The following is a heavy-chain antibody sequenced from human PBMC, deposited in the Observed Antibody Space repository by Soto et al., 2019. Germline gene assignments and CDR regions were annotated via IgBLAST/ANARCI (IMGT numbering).Heavy chain of an antibody. CDR3: ARHPERIAQIGWFDP. J-gene: IGHJ5*02. Sequence: PGGSLRLSCAASGFTFSSYGMNWVRQAPGKGLEWVSYISSSSSTIYYADSVKGRFTISRDNAKSSLYLQMNSLRAEDTAVYYCARHPERIAQIGWFDPWGQGTLVTVSS. V-gene: IGHV3-48*01. CDR1: GFTFSSYG. CDR2: ISSSSSTI. D-gene: IGHD6-13*01.